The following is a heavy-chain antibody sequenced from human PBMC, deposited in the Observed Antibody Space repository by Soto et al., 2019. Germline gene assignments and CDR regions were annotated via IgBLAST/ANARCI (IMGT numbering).Heavy chain of an antibody. Sequence: SETLSLTCNVSGDSMTSSRLYWGWFWQPPGKGLEWIGTVFYTGSTYYNSSLKSRVTISVDTSKNRFSLNLRSVTAADTAIYYCARHGHVRERPFYYYGMDVWGQGTTVTVSS. CDR1: GDSMTSSRLY. CDR3: ARHGHVRERPFYYYGMDV. CDR2: VFYTGST. J-gene: IGHJ6*02. D-gene: IGHD2-8*01. V-gene: IGHV4-39*01.